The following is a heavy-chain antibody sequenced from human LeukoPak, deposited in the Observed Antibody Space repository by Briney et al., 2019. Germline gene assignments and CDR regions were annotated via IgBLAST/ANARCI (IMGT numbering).Heavy chain of an antibody. J-gene: IGHJ5*02. CDR2: ISGRGGST. D-gene: IGHD3-10*01. CDR1: GFTFSSDA. Sequence: GGSLCLSCAASGFTFSSDAMSWVCLGQGPGLGRDSVISGRGGSTYYADSVKGRFTISRDNSKNTLYLQMNSLGAEDTAVYYCAKDRDGSGSSASNWFDPWGQGTLVTVSS. CDR3: AKDRDGSGSSASNWFDP. V-gene: IGHV3-23*01.